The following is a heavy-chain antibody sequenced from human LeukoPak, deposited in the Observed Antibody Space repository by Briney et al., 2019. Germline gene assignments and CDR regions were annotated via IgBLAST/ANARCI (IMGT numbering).Heavy chain of an antibody. D-gene: IGHD2-15*01. CDR2: IHPGDSST. CDR1: EYNFSNYW. J-gene: IGHJ4*02. V-gene: IGHV5-51*01. CDR3: ARRQCSGGSCYYFDS. Sequence: GESMKISCKRFEYNFSNYWIGWVRQMPGKGLEWMGIIHPGDSSTRYSPSLQGQVTILSDKSINTAYLQWSSLKASDTAMYYCARRQCSGGSCYYFDSWGQGTLVTVSS.